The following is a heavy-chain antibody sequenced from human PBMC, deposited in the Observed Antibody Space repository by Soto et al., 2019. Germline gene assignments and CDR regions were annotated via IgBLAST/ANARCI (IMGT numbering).Heavy chain of an antibody. CDR2: ISSSSSYI. V-gene: IGHV3-21*01. J-gene: IGHJ3*02. Sequence: VQLVESGGGLVQPGGSLRLSCAASGFTFSSYSMNWVRQAPGKGLEWVSSISSSSSYIYYADSVKGRFTISRDNAKNSLYLQMNSLRAEDTAVYYCARDLGADRHDAFDIWGQGTMVTVSS. CDR3: ARDLGADRHDAFDI. CDR1: GFTFSSYS.